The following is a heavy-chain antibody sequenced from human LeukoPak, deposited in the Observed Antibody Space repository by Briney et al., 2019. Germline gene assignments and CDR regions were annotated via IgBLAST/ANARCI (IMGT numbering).Heavy chain of an antibody. J-gene: IGHJ4*02. CDR3: AKLAWNDGSYYFDY. V-gene: IGHV3-30*18. Sequence: SLRLSCRGAGFNFSYYSIYWVRQAPGKGLEWVAVVSYAGNDGYYADSVKGRFSISRDNSQNTVTLQMNNLRVDDTAIYYCAKLAWNDGSYYFDYWGQGTLVTVSS. D-gene: IGHD1-1*01. CDR1: GFNFSYYS. CDR2: VSYAGNDG.